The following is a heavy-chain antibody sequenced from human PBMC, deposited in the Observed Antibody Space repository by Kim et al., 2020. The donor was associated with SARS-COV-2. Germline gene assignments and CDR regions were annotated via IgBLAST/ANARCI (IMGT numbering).Heavy chain of an antibody. J-gene: IGHJ3*01. CDR3: AGSRGRDIFTSFGVFDA. D-gene: IGHD3-3*01. V-gene: IGHV4-59*13. CDR2: IYYSGST. Sequence: SETLSLTCTVSGGSISSYYWSWIRQPPGKGLEWIGYIYYSGSTNYNPSLKSRGIITVDTSKNQFSLKLSSVTAADTAVVYCAGSRGRDIFTSFGVFDA. CDR1: GGSISSYY.